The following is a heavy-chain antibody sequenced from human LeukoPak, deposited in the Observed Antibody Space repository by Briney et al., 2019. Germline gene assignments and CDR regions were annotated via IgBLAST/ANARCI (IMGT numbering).Heavy chain of an antibody. CDR3: SRGVIRKAAAGTIDY. CDR2: IYHSGST. D-gene: IGHD6-13*01. J-gene: IGHJ4*02. CDR1: GYSISSGYY. V-gene: IGHV4-38-2*02. Sequence: PSETLSLTCTVSGYSISSGYYWGWIRPPPGEGLEWIGRIYHSGSTYYNPSLQSRVTISVDKSKNHFSLLLASATAADPALYYCSRGVIRKAAAGTIDYWGQGTLVTVSS.